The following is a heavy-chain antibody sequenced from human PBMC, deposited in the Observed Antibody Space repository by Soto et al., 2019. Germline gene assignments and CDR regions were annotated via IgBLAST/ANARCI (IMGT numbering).Heavy chain of an antibody. V-gene: IGHV5-51*01. Sequence: PGESLKISCKGSGYSFTSYWIAWVRQMPGKGLEFMGIVYPGDSDTRYSPSFRGQVTISADKSINAAYLQWSSLKASDTAMFYCAGKSLNDGSGAFDVWGQGTMVTVSS. CDR3: AGKSLNDGSGAFDV. CDR1: GYSFTSYW. D-gene: IGHD1-26*01. J-gene: IGHJ3*01. CDR2: VYPGDSDT.